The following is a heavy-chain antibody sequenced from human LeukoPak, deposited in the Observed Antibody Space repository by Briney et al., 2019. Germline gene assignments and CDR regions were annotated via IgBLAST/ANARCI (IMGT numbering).Heavy chain of an antibody. CDR2: ISSSSSYI. Sequence: GGSLRLSCAASGFTFSSYSMSWVRQAPGKGLEWVSSISSSSSYIYYADSVKGRFTISRDNAKNSLYLQMNSLRAEDTAVYYCARVPYYYDSSGNFDYWGQGTLVTVSS. V-gene: IGHV3-21*01. D-gene: IGHD3-22*01. J-gene: IGHJ4*02. CDR3: ARVPYYYDSSGNFDY. CDR1: GFTFSSYS.